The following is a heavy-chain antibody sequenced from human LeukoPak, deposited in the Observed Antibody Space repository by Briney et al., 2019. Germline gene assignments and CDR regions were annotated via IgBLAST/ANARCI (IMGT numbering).Heavy chain of an antibody. D-gene: IGHD2-2*01. CDR1: GYTFTSYD. V-gene: IGHV1-24*01. CDR3: ATAGVPAASPYYFDY. J-gene: IGHJ4*02. CDR2: FDPEDGET. Sequence: ASVKVSCKASGYTFTSYDINWVRQAPGKGLEWMGGFDPEDGETIYAQKFQGRVTMTEDTSTDTAYMELSSLRSEDTAVYYCATAGVPAASPYYFDYWGQGTLVTVSS.